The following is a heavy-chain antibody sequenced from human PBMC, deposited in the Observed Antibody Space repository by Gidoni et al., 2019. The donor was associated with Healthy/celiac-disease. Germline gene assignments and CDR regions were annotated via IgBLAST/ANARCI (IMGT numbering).Heavy chain of an antibody. D-gene: IGHD6-13*01. Sequence: EVQLVQSGAEVKKPGDSLRLSCKGSGYSFTSYWISWVRQMPGKGLEWMGRIDPSDSYTNDSPSFQGHVTISADKSISTAYLQWSSLKASDTAMYYCARHIGLDSSSPTDAFDIWGQGTMVTVSS. V-gene: IGHV5-10-1*03. J-gene: IGHJ3*02. CDR3: ARHIGLDSSSPTDAFDI. CDR1: GYSFTSYW. CDR2: IDPSDSYT.